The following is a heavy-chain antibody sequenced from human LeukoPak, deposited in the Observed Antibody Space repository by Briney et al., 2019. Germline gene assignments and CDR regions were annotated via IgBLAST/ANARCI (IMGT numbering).Heavy chain of an antibody. CDR2: ISWNSGSI. V-gene: IGHV3-9*01. CDR1: GFIFNNYA. Sequence: GGSLRLSCAASGFIFNNYAMHWVRHAPGKGLEWVSGISWNSGSIGYADSVKGRFTISRDNAKNSLYLQMNSLRAEDTALYYCAKGNSSGLVDAFDIWGQGTMVTVSS. D-gene: IGHD6-19*01. J-gene: IGHJ3*02. CDR3: AKGNSSGLVDAFDI.